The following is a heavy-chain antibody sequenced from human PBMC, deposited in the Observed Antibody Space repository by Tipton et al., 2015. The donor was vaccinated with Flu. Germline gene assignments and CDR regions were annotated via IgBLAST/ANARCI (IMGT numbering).Heavy chain of an antibody. Sequence: SLRLSCAASGFTFGDYAMHWVRQAPGKGLEWVSGISWKSGSIGYADSVKGRFTISRDNAKSSLFLQMNSLRAEDTALYYCAKGPYSSGWYFNYWGRGTLVTVSS. V-gene: IGHV3-9*01. CDR3: AKGPYSSGWYFNY. CDR1: GFTFGDYA. J-gene: IGHJ4*02. D-gene: IGHD6-19*01. CDR2: ISWKSGSI.